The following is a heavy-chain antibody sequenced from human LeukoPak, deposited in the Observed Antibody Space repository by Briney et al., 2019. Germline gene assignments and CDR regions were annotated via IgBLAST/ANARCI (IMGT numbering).Heavy chain of an antibody. Sequence: PSETLSLTCTVSGGSISSYYWSWIRQPPGKGLEWIGYIYYSGSTNYNPSLKSRVTISVDTSKNQFSLKLRSVTAADTAVYYCARTTEGYCRGRSCYSYYYYMDVWGKGTTVTVSS. J-gene: IGHJ6*03. CDR1: GGSISSYY. CDR3: ARTTEGYCRGRSCYSYYYYMDV. V-gene: IGHV4-59*01. CDR2: IYYSGST. D-gene: IGHD2-15*01.